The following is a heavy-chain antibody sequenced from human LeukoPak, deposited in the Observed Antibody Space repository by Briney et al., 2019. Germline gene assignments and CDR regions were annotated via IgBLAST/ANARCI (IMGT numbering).Heavy chain of an antibody. D-gene: IGHD6-13*01. J-gene: IGHJ4*02. CDR2: INSDGSAT. CDR3: AKDLAAAGTGETFDY. Sequence: GGSLRLSCAASGFTFSRNWMHWVRLVPGKGLVWVSRINSDGSATSYADSVKGRFTISRDNAKNTLYLQMNSLRAEDTAVYHCAKDLAAAGTGETFDYWGQGTLVTVSS. V-gene: IGHV3-74*01. CDR1: GFTFSRNW.